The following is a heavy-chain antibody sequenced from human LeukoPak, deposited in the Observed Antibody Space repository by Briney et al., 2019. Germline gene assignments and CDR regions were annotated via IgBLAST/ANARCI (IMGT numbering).Heavy chain of an antibody. CDR3: ARPSHVRSLDFDP. CDR2: ISAYNGNT. D-gene: IGHD3-10*01. CDR1: GYTFTSYG. Sequence: ASVKVSCKASGYTFTSYGISWVRQAPGQGLEWMGWISAYNGNTNYAQKPQGRVTMTTDTSTSTAYMELRSLRSDGTAVYYCARPSHVRSLDFDPWGQGTLVTVSS. J-gene: IGHJ5*02. V-gene: IGHV1-18*01.